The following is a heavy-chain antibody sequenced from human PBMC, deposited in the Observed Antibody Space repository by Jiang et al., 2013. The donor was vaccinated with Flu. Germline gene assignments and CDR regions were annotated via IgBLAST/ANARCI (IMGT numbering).Heavy chain of an antibody. CDR1: GYSFTTYW. D-gene: IGHD5-12*01. CDR3: ARWPYSGNTSGFDY. CDR2: IYPGDSDT. Sequence: GAEVKKPGESLRISCKVSGYSFTTYWIGWVRQMPGKGLEWMGIIYPGDSDTRYSPSFQGQVTMSTDKSISTAYLQWSGLKASDTAVYYCARWPYSGNTSGFDYWGRGTLVTVSS. J-gene: IGHJ4*02. V-gene: IGHV5-51*03.